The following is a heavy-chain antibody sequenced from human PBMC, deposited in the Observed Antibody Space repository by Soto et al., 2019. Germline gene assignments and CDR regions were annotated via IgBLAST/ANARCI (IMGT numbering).Heavy chain of an antibody. J-gene: IGHJ6*02. CDR2: IISGGSRV. CDR1: GFMFSHDW. Sequence: AGGSLRLSCAASGFMFSHDWMNWVRQGPGKGLEWIARIISGGSRVTYADSVEGRFTITRDNAKNMLFLEMHSLTVEDTAVYYCARERTSKGGLDVWGQGTTVTSP. CDR3: ARERTSKGGLDV. V-gene: IGHV3-74*01.